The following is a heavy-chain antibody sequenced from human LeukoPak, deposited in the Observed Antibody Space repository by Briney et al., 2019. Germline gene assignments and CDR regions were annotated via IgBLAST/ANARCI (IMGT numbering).Heavy chain of an antibody. CDR1: GYTFTTYG. CDR2: ISASNDNT. CDR3: ARVRDDSGYDYWDYFDY. V-gene: IGHV1-18*01. J-gene: IGHJ4*02. D-gene: IGHD5-12*01. Sequence: ASVKASCKASGYTFTTYGITWVRQAPGQGLEWMGWISASNDNTNYAQKLQGRVTMTTDTSTSTAYMELRSLRSDDTAVYYCARVRDDSGYDYWDYFDYWGQGTLVTVSS.